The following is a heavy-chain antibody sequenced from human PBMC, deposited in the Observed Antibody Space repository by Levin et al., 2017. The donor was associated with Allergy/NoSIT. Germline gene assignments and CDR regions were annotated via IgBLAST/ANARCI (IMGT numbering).Heavy chain of an antibody. J-gene: IGHJ5*02. Sequence: KVSCKGSGYSFTSYWIGWVRQMPGKGLEWMGIIYPGDSDTRYSPSFQGQVTISADKSISTAYLQWSSLKASDTAMYYCARHERQWLVENWFDPWGQGTLVTVSS. CDR1: GYSFTSYW. D-gene: IGHD6-19*01. V-gene: IGHV5-51*01. CDR3: ARHERQWLVENWFDP. CDR2: IYPGDSDT.